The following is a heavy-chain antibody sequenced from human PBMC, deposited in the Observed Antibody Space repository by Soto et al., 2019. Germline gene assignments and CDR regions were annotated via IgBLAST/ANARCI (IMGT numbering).Heavy chain of an antibody. CDR3: ARDDVWGTPRFYFRF. V-gene: IGHV3-33*01. CDR2: IWQDGTTE. Sequence: QVQLRESGGGVGQPGRSLRISCEASGFTFSSYGMHWVRQAPGKGLEWVAVIWQDGTTEEYAESVKGRFKISRDDSKKMVFLELNNLRAEDTAVYYCARDDVWGTPRFYFRFRGQGIRVTVSS. CDR1: GFTFSSYG. D-gene: IGHD3-16*01. J-gene: IGHJ4*02.